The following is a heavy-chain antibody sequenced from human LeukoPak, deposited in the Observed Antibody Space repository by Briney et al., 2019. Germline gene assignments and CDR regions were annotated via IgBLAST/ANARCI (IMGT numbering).Heavy chain of an antibody. Sequence: QPGRSLRLSCAASGFTFSSYALHWVRQAPGKGLEWVAVISSSGTYKYYADSVKGRFTISRDNSKNTLYLQINSLRAEDTAVYYCAKGLWDLALADYWGQGTLVTVSS. CDR3: AKGLWDLALADY. CDR1: GFTFSSYA. D-gene: IGHD1-26*01. J-gene: IGHJ4*02. CDR2: ISSSGTYK. V-gene: IGHV3-30*04.